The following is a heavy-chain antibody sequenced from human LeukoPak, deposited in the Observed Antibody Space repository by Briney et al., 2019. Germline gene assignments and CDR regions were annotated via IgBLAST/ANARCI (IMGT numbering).Heavy chain of an antibody. CDR3: AELGITMIGGV. CDR1: GFTFSNYG. CDR2: ISGSGGST. D-gene: IGHD3-10*02. J-gene: IGHJ6*04. V-gene: IGHV3-23*01. Sequence: GGTLRLSCAASGFTFSNYGMSWVRQAPGKGLEWVSAISGSGGSTYYADSVKGRFTISRDNAKNSLYLQMNSLRAEDTAVYYCAELGITMIGGVWGKGTTVTISS.